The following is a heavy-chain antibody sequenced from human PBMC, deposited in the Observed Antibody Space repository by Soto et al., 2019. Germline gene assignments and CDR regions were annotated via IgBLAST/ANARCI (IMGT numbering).Heavy chain of an antibody. CDR3: AKDILGWNYYFDY. CDR1: EFTFSSYS. J-gene: IGHJ4*02. CDR2: ISSSSSYI. V-gene: IGHV3-21*01. Sequence: GGSLRLSCAASEFTFSSYSMNWVRQAPGKGLEWVSSISSSSSYIYYADSVKGRFTISRDNSKNTLYLQMNSLRAEDTAVYYCAKDILGWNYYFDYWGQGTLVTVSS. D-gene: IGHD1-7*01.